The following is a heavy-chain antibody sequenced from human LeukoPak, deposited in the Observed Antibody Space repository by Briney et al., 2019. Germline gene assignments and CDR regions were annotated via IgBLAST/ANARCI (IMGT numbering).Heavy chain of an antibody. V-gene: IGHV4-59*01. CDR3: ARGRDTAMVRGP. D-gene: IGHD5-18*01. Sequence: SETLSLTCTVSGGSISSYYWSWIRQPPGKGLEWIGYIYYSGSTNYNPSLKSRVTISVDTSKNQFSLKLSSVTAADTAVYYCARGRDTAMVRGPWGQGTLVTVSS. CDR2: IYYSGST. J-gene: IGHJ5*02. CDR1: GGSISSYY.